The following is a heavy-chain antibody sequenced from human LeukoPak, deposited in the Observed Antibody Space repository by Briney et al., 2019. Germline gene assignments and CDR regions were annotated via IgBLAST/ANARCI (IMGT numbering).Heavy chain of an antibody. CDR3: ARGYGSGSYYNPSGDC. V-gene: IGHV4-34*01. CDR2: INHSGST. J-gene: IGHJ4*02. Sequence: SETLSLTCAVYGGSFSGYYWSWIRQPPGKGLEWIGEINHSGSTNYNPSLKSRVTISVDTSKNQFSLKLSSVTAADTAVYYCARGYGSGSYYNPSGDCWGQGTLVTVSS. D-gene: IGHD3-10*01. CDR1: GGSFSGYY.